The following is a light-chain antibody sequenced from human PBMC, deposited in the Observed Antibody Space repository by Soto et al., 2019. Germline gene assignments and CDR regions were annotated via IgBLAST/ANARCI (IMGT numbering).Light chain of an antibody. Sequence: EIVMTQSPATLSVSPGERATVSCRASQDISKNLAWYQQRPGQSPRLLIYDASTRATDIPARFSGSGSGTECTLTISGLQSEDFAIYYCQQYHDWPWTFGQGTKVEIK. CDR1: QDISKN. J-gene: IGKJ1*01. V-gene: IGKV3-15*01. CDR3: QQYHDWPWT. CDR2: DAS.